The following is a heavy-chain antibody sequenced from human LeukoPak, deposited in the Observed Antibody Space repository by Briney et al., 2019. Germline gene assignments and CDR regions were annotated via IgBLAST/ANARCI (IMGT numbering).Heavy chain of an antibody. CDR2: ISANNGNT. Sequence: ASLKVSCKASGFTFTSYGISWVRQVPGQGLEWLGWISANNGNTIYAQILQGRITMTTDTSTTTAYMELRSLRSDDTAVYYCARDLLAMIPTSVGEYWGQGTLVTVSS. CDR3: ARDLLAMIPTSVGEY. V-gene: IGHV1-18*01. CDR1: GFTFTSYG. D-gene: IGHD5-12*01. J-gene: IGHJ4*02.